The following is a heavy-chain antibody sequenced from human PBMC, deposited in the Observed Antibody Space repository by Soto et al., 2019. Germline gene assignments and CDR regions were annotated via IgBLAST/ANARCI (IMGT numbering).Heavy chain of an antibody. Sequence: QVQLVQSGAEVKKPGASVKVSCKASGYTFTSYGISWVRQAPGQGLEWMGWISAYNGNTNYAQKLQGRVTMTTDTPTRKAYMEGRSLSSDDRAVFSWARASARSSWYAFVCNIWGQGTMVPV. J-gene: IGHJ3*02. CDR2: ISAYNGNT. D-gene: IGHD6-13*01. V-gene: IGHV1-18*01. CDR1: GYTFTSYG. CDR3: ARASARSSWYAFVCNI.